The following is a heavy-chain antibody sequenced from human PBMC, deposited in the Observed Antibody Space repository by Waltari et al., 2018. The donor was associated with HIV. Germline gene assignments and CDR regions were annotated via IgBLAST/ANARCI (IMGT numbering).Heavy chain of an antibody. CDR1: RGSLKSHS. V-gene: IGHV4-59*11. CDR3: ARGNCAIGSCFAVAFPFDI. J-gene: IGHJ3*02. D-gene: IGHD2-8*01. Sequence: QVQLQESGPGLVKPSETLSLTCTVSRGSLKSHSWTWIRQKPGKGLEWIGFVYYSGTTVYSPSLESRVTISVAPSRNQFSLRLRSATAADTATYYCARGNCAIGSCFAVAFPFDIWGPGTTVSVSS. CDR2: VYYSGTT.